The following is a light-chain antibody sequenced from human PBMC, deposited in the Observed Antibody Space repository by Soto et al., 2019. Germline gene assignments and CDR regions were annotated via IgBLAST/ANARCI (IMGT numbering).Light chain of an antibody. J-gene: IGKJ1*01. CDR1: QSVSGN. Sequence: EIVMTQSPATLSVSPGERATLSYRASQSVSGNLAWYQQKPGQAPRLLIYGASTRATGIPARFSGSGSGTEFTLTISSLQSEDFAVYYCQQCNNWPPAFGQGTKVEIK. CDR2: GAS. V-gene: IGKV3-15*01. CDR3: QQCNNWPPA.